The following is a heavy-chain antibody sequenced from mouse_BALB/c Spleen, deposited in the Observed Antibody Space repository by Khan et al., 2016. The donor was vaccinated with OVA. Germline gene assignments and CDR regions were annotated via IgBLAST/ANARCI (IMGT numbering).Heavy chain of an antibody. J-gene: IGHJ4*01. D-gene: IGHD2-10*01. CDR2: INTYTGEP. CDR3: ARPPYFSYTLDH. V-gene: IGHV9-3-1*01. CDR1: GYTFRNYG. Sequence: QIQLVQSEPELKKPGETVKISCKASGYTFRNYGMNWVKQSPGKALKWMGWINTYTGEPTYADDFKGRFAFSLETSASIAYLQITNLKNDDTATYFCARPPYFSYTLDHWGQGTSVTVSS.